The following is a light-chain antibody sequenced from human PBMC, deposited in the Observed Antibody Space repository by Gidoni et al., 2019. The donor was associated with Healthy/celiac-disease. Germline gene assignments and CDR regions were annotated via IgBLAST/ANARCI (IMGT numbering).Light chain of an antibody. CDR1: SSDMGRYNH. CDR3: TSFTSTFTYV. CDR2: EVT. V-gene: IGLV2-14*01. J-gene: IGLJ1*01. Sequence: QSALTQPAYVSGSPGQSITFSCTGTSSDMGRYNHVSWYQQHPGKAPKLLIYEVTYRPSGVSSRFSGSKSGNSASLTISGLQAEDEGDYYCTSFTSTFTYVFGTGTRVTVL.